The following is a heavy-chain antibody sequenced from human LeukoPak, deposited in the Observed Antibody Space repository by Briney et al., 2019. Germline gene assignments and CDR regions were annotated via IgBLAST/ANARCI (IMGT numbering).Heavy chain of an antibody. CDR1: GFTFSTYS. Sequence: GGSLRLSCAASGFTFSTYSMNWVRQAPGKGLEWVSSLSSSSTYVYYADSVKGRFTISRDKSKNTLFLQMNSLRAEDTAVYYCAKSYGDYLGYFDSWGQGTLVTVSS. CDR2: LSSSSTYV. CDR3: AKSYGDYLGYFDS. J-gene: IGHJ4*02. V-gene: IGHV3-21*04. D-gene: IGHD4-17*01.